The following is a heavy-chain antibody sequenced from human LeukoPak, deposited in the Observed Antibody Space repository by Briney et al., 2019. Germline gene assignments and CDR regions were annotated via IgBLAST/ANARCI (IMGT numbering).Heavy chain of an antibody. D-gene: IGHD3-3*01. CDR3: ASAYDFWSGYYPL. CDR1: GGTFSSYA. J-gene: IGHJ4*02. CDR2: INPSGGST. Sequence: ASVKVSCKASGGTFSSYAISWVRQAPGQGLEWMGIINPSGGSTSYAQKFQGRVTMTRDTSTSTVYMELSSLRSEDTAVYYCASAYDFWSGYYPLWGQGTLVTVSS. V-gene: IGHV1-46*03.